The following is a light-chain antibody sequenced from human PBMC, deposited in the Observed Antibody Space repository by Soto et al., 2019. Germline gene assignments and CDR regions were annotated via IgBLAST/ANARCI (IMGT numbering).Light chain of an antibody. CDR2: DES. J-gene: IGKJ4*01. Sequence: VMTQSPASLSSSPGERVTLSCRASQNIRSSLAWYQQRTGQAPRLLMYDESKRATGIPARLSGSGSGTDLTLIISRLEPEDFAVYYCQKYGSSVLTCGGGTKVDIK. CDR1: QNIRSS. CDR3: QKYGSSVLT. V-gene: IGKV3-20*01.